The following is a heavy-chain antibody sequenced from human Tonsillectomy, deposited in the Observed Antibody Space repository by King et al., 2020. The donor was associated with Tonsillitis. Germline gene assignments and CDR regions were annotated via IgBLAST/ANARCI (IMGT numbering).Heavy chain of an antibody. Sequence: VQLVESGGGLVQPGRSLRLSCTASGFTFGDYAMSWFLQAPGKGLEWVGFIRSKAYGGTTEYAASVKGRFTISRDDSKSIAYLQMNSLKTEDTAVYYCTRAVVTIFGVVRPSDYWGQGTLVTVSS. CDR3: TRAVVTIFGVVRPSDY. CDR2: IRSKAYGGTT. CDR1: GFTFGDYA. J-gene: IGHJ4*02. V-gene: IGHV3-49*03. D-gene: IGHD3-3*01.